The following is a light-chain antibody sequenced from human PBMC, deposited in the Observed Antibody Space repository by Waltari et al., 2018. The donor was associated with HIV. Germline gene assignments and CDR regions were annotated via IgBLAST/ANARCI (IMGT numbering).Light chain of an antibody. CDR3: QSSDIRLHGLWV. CDR1: KSNIGAGHD. J-gene: IGLJ3*02. CDR2: VNS. V-gene: IGLV1-40*01. Sequence: QSLLTQPPSVSATPGQRITISCTGNKSNIGAGHDVHWYRQLPGTAPRLLIFVNSNRPSGVPDRISGSKSTASASLAIAGLQAEDEGYYYCQSSDIRLHGLWVFGGGTKVTVL.